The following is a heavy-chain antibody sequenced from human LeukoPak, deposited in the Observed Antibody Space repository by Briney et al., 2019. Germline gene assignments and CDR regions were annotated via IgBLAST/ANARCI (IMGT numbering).Heavy chain of an antibody. J-gene: IGHJ4*02. CDR1: GYSFTSYW. CDR3: AGSTYSSSWYL. D-gene: IGHD6-13*01. V-gene: IGHV5-10-1*01. Sequence: GESLKIACKGSGYSFTSYWISWVRQMPGKGLEWMGRIDPSDSYTNYTPSFQGHVTISADKSISTAYLQWSSLKASDTAMYYCAGSTYSSSWYLWGQGTLVTVSS. CDR2: IDPSDSYT.